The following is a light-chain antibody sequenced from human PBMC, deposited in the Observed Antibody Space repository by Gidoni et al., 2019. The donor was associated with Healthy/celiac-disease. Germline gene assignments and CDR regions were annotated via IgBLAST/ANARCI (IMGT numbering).Light chain of an antibody. Sequence: HSSLTQPPPASGSPGPPVTNACTGTSRDVGGYNYVSWYQQHPGKAPKLMIYEVSKRPSGVPDRFSGSKSGNTASLTVSGLQAEDEADYYCSSYAGSNNYVFGTGTKVTVL. CDR2: EVS. J-gene: IGLJ1*01. V-gene: IGLV2-8*01. CDR3: SSYAGSNNYV. CDR1: SRDVGGYNY.